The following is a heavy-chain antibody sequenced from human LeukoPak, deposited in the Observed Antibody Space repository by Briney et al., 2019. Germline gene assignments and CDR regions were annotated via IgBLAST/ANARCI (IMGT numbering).Heavy chain of an antibody. D-gene: IGHD6-19*01. CDR3: ARARGGQWLVLGYYFDY. CDR1: GYTFTSYY. J-gene: IGHJ4*02. Sequence: ASVKVSCKASGYTFTSYYMHWVRQAPGQGLGWMGIINPSGGSTSYAQKFQGRVTMTRDTSTSTVYMELSSLRSEDTAVYYCARARGGQWLVLGYYFDYWGQGTLVTVSS. CDR2: INPSGGST. V-gene: IGHV1-46*01.